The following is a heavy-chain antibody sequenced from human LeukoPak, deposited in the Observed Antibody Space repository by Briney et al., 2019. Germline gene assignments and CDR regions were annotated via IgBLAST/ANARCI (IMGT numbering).Heavy chain of an antibody. V-gene: IGHV1-18*01. CDR1: GYTFSNFV. CDR3: ARAIRHYDILTGYYNNERYYFDY. Sequence: ASVKVSCKASGYTFSNFVITWVRQAPGQGLEWMGWISVYNGNAIYAQKLQGRVTMTTDTSTSTAYMELRRLRSDDTAVYYCARAIRHYDILTGYYNNERYYFDYWGQGTLVTVSS. CDR2: ISVYNGNA. D-gene: IGHD3-9*01. J-gene: IGHJ4*02.